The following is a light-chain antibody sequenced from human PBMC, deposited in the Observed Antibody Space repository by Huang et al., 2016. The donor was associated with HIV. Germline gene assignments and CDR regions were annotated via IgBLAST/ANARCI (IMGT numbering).Light chain of an antibody. J-gene: IGKJ5*01. CDR3: QQYDSLPIT. CDR2: VAS. V-gene: IGKV1-33*01. Sequence: SASIGDRVTITCQASQDIGEFLNWYQQKPGKAHKLLIYVASTLETGVPSRFSGSGSGTDFTFTITSLQPEDIGTYYCQQYDSLPITFGQGTRLEMK. CDR1: QDIGEF.